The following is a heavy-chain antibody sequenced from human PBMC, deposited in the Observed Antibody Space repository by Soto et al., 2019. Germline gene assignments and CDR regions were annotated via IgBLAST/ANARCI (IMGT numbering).Heavy chain of an antibody. CDR1: GFTFSSYA. D-gene: IGHD2-2*01. Sequence: QVQLVESGGGVVQPGRSLRLSCAASGFTFSSYAMHWVRQAPGKGLEWVAVISYDGSNKYYADSVKGRFTISRDNSKNTLYRQMNRLRAEDTAVYYCARGEYPTLWNANYYHGMDVWGQGTTVTVYS. J-gene: IGHJ6*02. CDR3: ARGEYPTLWNANYYHGMDV. V-gene: IGHV3-30-3*01. CDR2: ISYDGSNK.